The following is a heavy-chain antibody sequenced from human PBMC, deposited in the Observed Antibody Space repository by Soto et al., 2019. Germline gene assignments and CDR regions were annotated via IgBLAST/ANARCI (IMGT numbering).Heavy chain of an antibody. CDR1: GFTVSSNY. CDR3: ARAEYSYGYSRDY. V-gene: IGHV3-53*02. D-gene: IGHD5-18*01. Sequence: EVQLVETGGGLIQPGGSLRLSCAASGFTVSSNYMSWVRQAPGKGLEWVSVIYSGGSTYYADSVKGRFTISRDNSKNTLYLQMNSLRAEDTAVCYCARAEYSYGYSRDYWGQGTLVTVSS. J-gene: IGHJ4*02. CDR2: IYSGGST.